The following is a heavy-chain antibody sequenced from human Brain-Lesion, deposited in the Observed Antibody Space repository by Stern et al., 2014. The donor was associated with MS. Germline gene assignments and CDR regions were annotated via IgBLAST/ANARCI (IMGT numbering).Heavy chain of an antibody. V-gene: IGHV4-39*01. CDR3: AGEEDIRYCSGGSCTGNWFDP. D-gene: IGHD2-15*01. Sequence: QLVQSGPGLVKPSETLSLTCTVAGGSVSSTSYAWAWIRPPPGKGLEWIGTIYYSGNTYYSPSLKSRLTLSLDTSKNQFSLQLGSVTAADTAVYYCAGEEDIRYCSGGSCTGNWFDPWGQGTLVTVSS. CDR2: IYYSGNT. J-gene: IGHJ5*02. CDR1: GGSVSSTSYA.